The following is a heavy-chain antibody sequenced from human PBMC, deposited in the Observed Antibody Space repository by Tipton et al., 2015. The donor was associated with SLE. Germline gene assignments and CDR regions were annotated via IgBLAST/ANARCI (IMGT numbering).Heavy chain of an antibody. CDR3: ARGRIGEYGHWFDP. J-gene: IGHJ5*02. V-gene: IGHV4-61*05. D-gene: IGHD3-16*01. CDR2: VSYTGVT. CDR1: GGSISSSSYY. Sequence: TLSLTCTVSGGSISSSSYYWGWIRQPPGKGLEWIGSVSYTGVTNYNPSLRSRVTISLDTSKSEFSLRLTFVNAADTAVYFCARGRIGEYGHWFDPWGQGTRVTVST.